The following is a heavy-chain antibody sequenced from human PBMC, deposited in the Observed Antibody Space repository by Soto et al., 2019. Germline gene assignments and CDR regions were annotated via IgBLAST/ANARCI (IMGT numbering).Heavy chain of an antibody. CDR2: ISTYSGDT. J-gene: IGHJ5*02. Sequence: QVHLVQSGVEVKTPGASVKVSCQASGYTFFTYDISWERQAPGQGLEWMGWISTYSGDTKYAQKFQGRVTMTTDTSTTTADLELRSLRSYDTAVYYCARHHGPTISENWFDPWGQGTLVTVSS. CDR3: ARHHGPTISENWFDP. V-gene: IGHV1-18*01. CDR1: GYTFFTYD. D-gene: IGHD3-9*01.